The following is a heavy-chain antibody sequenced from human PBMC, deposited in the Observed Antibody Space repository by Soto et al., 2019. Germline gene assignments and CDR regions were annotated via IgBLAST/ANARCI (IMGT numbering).Heavy chain of an antibody. V-gene: IGHV1-69*13. CDR2: IIPIFGTA. J-gene: IGHJ6*02. D-gene: IGHD3-22*01. CDR3: ARDGSGYRSRASPMDV. CDR1: GDTFSSYA. Sequence: SVKVSCKAAGDTFSSYAISWVRQDPGQGLEWMGGIIPIFGTANYAQKFQGRVTITADESTSTAYMELSSLRSEDTAVYYCARDGSGYRSRASPMDVWGQGTTVTVSS.